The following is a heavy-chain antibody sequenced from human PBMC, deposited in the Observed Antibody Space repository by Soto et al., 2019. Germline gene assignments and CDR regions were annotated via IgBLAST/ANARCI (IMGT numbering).Heavy chain of an antibody. Sequence: EVQLVESGGGLVQPGGSLRLSCAASGFTFSSYWMHWVRQAPGKGLVWVSRINSDGSSTSYADSVKGRFTISRDNAKNTLYLQMNSLRAEDTAVYYCARVTIFGVVIRTEGWIDYWGQGTLVTVSS. D-gene: IGHD3-3*01. V-gene: IGHV3-74*01. CDR2: INSDGSST. J-gene: IGHJ4*02. CDR3: ARVTIFGVVIRTEGWIDY. CDR1: GFTFSSYW.